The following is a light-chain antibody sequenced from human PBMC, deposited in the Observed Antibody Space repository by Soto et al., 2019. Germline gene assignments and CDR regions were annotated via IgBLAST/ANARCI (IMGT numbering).Light chain of an antibody. CDR3: SSYTSSRIYI. V-gene: IGLV2-14*01. Sequence: SVLAQPASVSGSPGQSITISCTGTSSDIGAYNYVSWYQHHPGKAPKLIIYEVNNRPSGVSNRFSGSKSGNTASLTISGLQAEDEADYYCSSYTSSRIYIFGTGTKVTVL. CDR2: EVN. CDR1: SSDIGAYNY. J-gene: IGLJ1*01.